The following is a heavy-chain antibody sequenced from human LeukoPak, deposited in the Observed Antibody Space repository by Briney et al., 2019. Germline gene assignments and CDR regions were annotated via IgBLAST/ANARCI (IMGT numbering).Heavy chain of an antibody. J-gene: IGHJ3*02. D-gene: IGHD2-15*01. Sequence: SETLSLTCTVSDDSISNYFWSWIRQSPGQGLEWIGYISTSGRTKYNPSLVSRVSIFATTSKNQSSLKLRSMTTADTTVDYCARLLRWSEYGFDIWGQGTMVSVSS. V-gene: IGHV4-4*08. CDR2: ISTSGRT. CDR1: DDSISNYF. CDR3: ARLLRWSEYGFDI.